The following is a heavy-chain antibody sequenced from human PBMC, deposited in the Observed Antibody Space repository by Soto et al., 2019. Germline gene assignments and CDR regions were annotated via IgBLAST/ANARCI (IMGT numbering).Heavy chain of an antibody. V-gene: IGHV3-30-3*01. CDR2: ISYDGSNK. D-gene: IGHD3-3*01. CDR3: ARLGTIFGVVYYYYGMDV. Sequence: GGSLRLSCAASGFTFSSYAMHWVRQAPGKGLEWVAVISYDGSNKYYADSVKGRFTISRDNSKNTLYLQMNSLRAEDTAVYYCARLGTIFGVVYYYYGMDVWGQGTTVTVSS. J-gene: IGHJ6*02. CDR1: GFTFSSYA.